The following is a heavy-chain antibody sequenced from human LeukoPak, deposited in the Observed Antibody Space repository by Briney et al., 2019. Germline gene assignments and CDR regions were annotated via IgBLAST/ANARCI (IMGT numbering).Heavy chain of an antibody. J-gene: IGHJ6*02. CDR2: ISAYNGNT. CDR3: ARPNGYDFWSGYYSMDV. CDR1: GYTFTSFG. V-gene: IGHV1-18*01. D-gene: IGHD3-3*01. Sequence: GGSLRLSCAASGYTFTSFGISWVRQAPGQGLEWMGWISAYNGNTNYAQKLQGRVTMTTDTSTSTAYMELRSLRSDDTAVYYCARPNGYDFWSGYYSMDVWGQGTTVTVSS.